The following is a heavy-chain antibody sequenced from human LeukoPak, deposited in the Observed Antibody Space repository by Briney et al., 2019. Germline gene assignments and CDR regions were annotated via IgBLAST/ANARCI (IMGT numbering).Heavy chain of an antibody. D-gene: IGHD2-2*01. CDR3: ARDHCSGTSCLNWFDP. Sequence: KPSETLSLTCAVSGYSISSGYYWGWIRQPPGKGLEWIGSIYHSGSTYYNPSLKSRVTISVDTSKNQFSLKLSSVTAADTAVYYCARDHCSGTSCLNWFDPWGQGTLVTVSS. CDR2: IYHSGST. J-gene: IGHJ5*02. V-gene: IGHV4-38-2*02. CDR1: GYSISSGYY.